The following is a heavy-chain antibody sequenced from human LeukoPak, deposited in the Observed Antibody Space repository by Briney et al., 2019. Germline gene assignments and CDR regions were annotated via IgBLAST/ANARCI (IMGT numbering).Heavy chain of an antibody. J-gene: IGHJ4*02. CDR1: GGSFSGYH. V-gene: IGHV4-34*01. D-gene: IGHD5-18*01. CDR3: AGAGVDTPMFFDF. CDR2: INHTGST. Sequence: TSETLSLTCAVYGGSFSGYHWSWIRQPPGKGLEWIGEINHTGSTNYNPSLKSRVTISIDTSKNQFSLKLSSVTAADTAVYYCAGAGVDTPMFFDFWGQGTLVTVSS.